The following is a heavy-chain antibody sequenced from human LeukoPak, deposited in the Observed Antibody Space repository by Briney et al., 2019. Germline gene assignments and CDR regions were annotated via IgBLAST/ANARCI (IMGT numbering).Heavy chain of an antibody. CDR1: GGSISSHY. CDR2: IYYSGST. V-gene: IGHV4-59*11. J-gene: IGHJ4*02. CDR3: ARAPYSSSSRVRREFDY. Sequence: PSETLSLTCTVSGGSISSHYWSWIRQPPGKGLEWIGYIYYSGSTNYNPSLKSRVTISVDTSKNQFSLKLSSVTAAATAVYYCARAPYSSSSRVRREFDYWGQGTLVTVSS. D-gene: IGHD6-6*01.